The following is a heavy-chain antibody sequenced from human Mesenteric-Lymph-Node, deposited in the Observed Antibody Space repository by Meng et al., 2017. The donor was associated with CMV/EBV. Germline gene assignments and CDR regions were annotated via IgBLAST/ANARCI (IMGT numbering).Heavy chain of an antibody. CDR3: ARGEVVPASSNWFNP. Sequence: SCGSVSLSIYYWGWIRPPPGKGLEWIGYISYSGNTNYNPSLRSRVSISVDTSRDQFSLRLSSVTAADTAVYHCARGEVVPASSNWFNPWGQGTLVTVSS. V-gene: IGHV4-61*01. CDR2: ISYSGNT. D-gene: IGHD2-2*01. J-gene: IGHJ5*02. CDR1: CGSVSLSIYY.